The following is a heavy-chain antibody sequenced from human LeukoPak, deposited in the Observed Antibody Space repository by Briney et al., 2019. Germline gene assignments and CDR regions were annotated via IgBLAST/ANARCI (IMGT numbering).Heavy chain of an antibody. CDR3: ARDGYYYDSSGLSGYYGMDV. CDR2: IYYSGST. V-gene: IGHV4-59*01. J-gene: IGHJ6*02. Sequence: PSETLSLTCIVSGGFISSYYWSWIRQPPGKGLEWIGYIYYSGSTNYNPSLKSRVTISVDTSKNQFSLKLSSVTAADTAVYYCARDGYYYDSSGLSGYYGMDVWGQGTTVTVSS. CDR1: GGFISSYY. D-gene: IGHD3-22*01.